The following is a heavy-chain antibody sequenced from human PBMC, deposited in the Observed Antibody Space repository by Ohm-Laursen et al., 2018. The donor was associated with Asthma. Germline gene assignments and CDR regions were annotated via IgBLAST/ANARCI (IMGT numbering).Heavy chain of an antibody. D-gene: IGHD3-22*01. Sequence: SDTLSLTCDVSGGSIISGNWWTWVRQPPGKGLEWIGEIFHDGTANYNPSLQSRVTMSVDKSRNQVSLKLSSVTAADTAVYFFGRGTFYYESTGYYFFDHWGQGALVTVSS. CDR1: GGSIISGNW. J-gene: IGHJ4*02. V-gene: IGHV4-4*02. CDR3: GRGTFYYESTGYYFFDH. CDR2: IFHDGTA.